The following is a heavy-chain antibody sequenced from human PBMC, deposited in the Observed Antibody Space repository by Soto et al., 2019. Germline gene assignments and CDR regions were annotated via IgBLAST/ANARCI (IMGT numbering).Heavy chain of an antibody. CDR2: IYYSGST. V-gene: IGHV4-39*01. J-gene: IGHJ4*02. Sequence: SETLSLTCTVSGGSISSSSYYWGWIRQPPGKGLEWIGSIYYSGSTYYNPSLKSRVTISVDTSKNQFSLKLSSVTAADTAVYYCARGLLWFGELWPFDYWGQGTLVTVSS. CDR3: ARGLLWFGELWPFDY. CDR1: GGSISSSSYY. D-gene: IGHD3-10*01.